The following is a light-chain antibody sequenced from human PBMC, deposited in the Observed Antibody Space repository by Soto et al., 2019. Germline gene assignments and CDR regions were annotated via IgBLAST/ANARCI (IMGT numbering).Light chain of an antibody. CDR3: QHYGSSPRT. J-gene: IGKJ1*01. CDR2: AAS. CDR1: QSITNNY. Sequence: EIVLTQSPGTLSFSPGERATLSCRASQSITNNYLARYQQKAGQVPRLLLYAASTRPTGIPDRFSGSGSGTDFTLTITRLEPADFAVYYCQHYGSSPRTFGQGTKVEIK. V-gene: IGKV3-20*01.